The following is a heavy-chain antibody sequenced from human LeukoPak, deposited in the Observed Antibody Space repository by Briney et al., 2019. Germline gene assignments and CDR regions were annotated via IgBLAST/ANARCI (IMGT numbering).Heavy chain of an antibody. Sequence: PSETLSLTCTVSGASISNYNDFWGWVRQPPGKGPEWIGNIYYNGNSNYSPSLKSRVTISVDTSKNQFSLKLSSVTAADTAVYYCARVGIAARHFDYWGQGTLVTVSS. CDR1: GASISNYNDF. J-gene: IGHJ4*02. D-gene: IGHD6-6*01. CDR3: ARVGIAARHFDY. CDR2: IYYNGNS. V-gene: IGHV4-39*07.